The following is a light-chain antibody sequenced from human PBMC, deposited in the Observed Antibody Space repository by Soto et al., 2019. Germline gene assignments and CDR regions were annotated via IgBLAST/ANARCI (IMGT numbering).Light chain of an antibody. J-gene: IGKJ1*01. Sequence: IVMTQSPSTLSVSPGERATLSCRASQSVSSNLAWYQQKPGQAPRLLIYGASTRATGIPARFSGSGSGTEFTLTISSLQSEGFAVYYCQQYNNWPPGRTFGQGTKVDIK. CDR3: QQYNNWPPGRT. CDR2: GAS. CDR1: QSVSSN. V-gene: IGKV3-15*01.